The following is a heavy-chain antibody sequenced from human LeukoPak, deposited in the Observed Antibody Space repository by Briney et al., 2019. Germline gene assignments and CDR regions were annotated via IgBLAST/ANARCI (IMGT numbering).Heavy chain of an antibody. CDR3: ARGIGYYDILTETENNLYGMDV. D-gene: IGHD3-9*01. J-gene: IGHJ6*02. V-gene: IGHV1-8*02. Sequence: ASVTLSCKASGYTFTSYDINWDRQATGQGLEWMGWMNANSGNTGYAHKFPGRVTMIRNASISTAYMELSSLRSEDTAVYYCARGIGYYDILTETENNLYGMDVWGQGTTVTVSS. CDR1: GYTFTSYD. CDR2: MNANSGNT.